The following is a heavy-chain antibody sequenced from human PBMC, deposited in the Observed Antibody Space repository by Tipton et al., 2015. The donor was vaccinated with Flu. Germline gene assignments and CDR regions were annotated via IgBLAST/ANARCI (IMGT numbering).Heavy chain of an antibody. D-gene: IGHD6-19*01. CDR1: GFSFSTYS. CDR3: VSAAVGG. CDR2: VNSDGSST. Sequence: GSLRLSCAASGFSFSTYSMNWVRQAPGKGLVWVSRVNSDGSSTIYADSVKGRFTISRDNATNTLYLQMNSLRAEDTAVYYCVSAAVGGWGQGTLVTVSS. V-gene: IGHV3-74*01. J-gene: IGHJ4*02.